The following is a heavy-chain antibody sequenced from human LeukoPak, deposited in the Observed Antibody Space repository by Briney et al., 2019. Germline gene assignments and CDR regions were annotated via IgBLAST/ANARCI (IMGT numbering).Heavy chain of an antibody. CDR1: GYSISSGYF. CDR2: IYHSGSP. D-gene: IGHD2-21*01. J-gene: IGHJ4*02. V-gene: IGHV4-38-2*02. Sequence: SETLSLTCTVSGYSISSGYFWVWIRQPPGKGLEWIGSIYHSGSPYYNPSLKSRVTISVDTSKNQFSLKLSSVTAADTAVYYCARMTQVMAFDYWGQGTLVTVSS. CDR3: ARMTQVMAFDY.